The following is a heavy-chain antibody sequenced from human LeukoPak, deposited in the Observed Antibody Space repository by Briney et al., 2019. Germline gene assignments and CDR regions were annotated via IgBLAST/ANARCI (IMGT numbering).Heavy chain of an antibody. V-gene: IGHV1-69*02. Sequence: AASVKVSCKASGGTFSSYTISWVRQAPGQGLEWMGRIIPILGIANYAQKSQGRVTITADKSTSTAYMELSSLRSEDTAVYYCARGPSIVGAIEWDDYWGQGTLVTVSS. CDR1: GGTFSSYT. CDR3: ARGPSIVGAIEWDDY. J-gene: IGHJ4*02. CDR2: IIPILGIA. D-gene: IGHD1-26*01.